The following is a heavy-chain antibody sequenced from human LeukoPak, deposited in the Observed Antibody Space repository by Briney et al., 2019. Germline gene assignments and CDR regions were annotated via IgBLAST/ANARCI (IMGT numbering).Heavy chain of an antibody. CDR1: GGSFSGYY. Sequence: SETLSLTCAVYGGSFSGYYWSWIRQPPGKGLEWIGEINHSGSTNYNPSLKRRVTISVDTSKNQFSLKLNSVTATDTAVYYCARHYGPWGQGTLVTVSS. J-gene: IGHJ4*02. CDR3: ARHYGP. CDR2: INHSGST. D-gene: IGHD3-16*01. V-gene: IGHV4-34*01.